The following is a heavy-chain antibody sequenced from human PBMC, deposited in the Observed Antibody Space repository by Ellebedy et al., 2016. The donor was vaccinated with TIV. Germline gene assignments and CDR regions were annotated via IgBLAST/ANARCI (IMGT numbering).Heavy chain of an antibody. D-gene: IGHD6-6*01. V-gene: IGHV3-30-3*01. CDR3: ASPPSSIAAPR. Sequence: GGSLRLSXAASGFTFSSYAMHWVRQAPGKGLEWVAVISYDGSNKYYADSVKGRFTISRDNSKNTLCLQMNSLRAEDTAVYYCASPPSSIAAPRWGQGTLVTVSS. CDR2: ISYDGSNK. CDR1: GFTFSSYA. J-gene: IGHJ4*02.